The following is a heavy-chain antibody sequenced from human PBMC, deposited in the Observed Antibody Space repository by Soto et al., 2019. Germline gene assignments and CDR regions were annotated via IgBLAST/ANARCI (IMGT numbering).Heavy chain of an antibody. V-gene: IGHV3-30-3*01. Sequence: QVQLVESGGGVVQPGRSLRLSCAASGFTFSSYAMHWVRQAPGKGLEWVAVISYDGSNKYYADSVKGRFTISRDNSKNTLYLQMNSLRAEDTAVYYCAREKDIVVVPAAIPVGMDVWGQGTTVTVSS. D-gene: IGHD2-2*02. J-gene: IGHJ6*02. CDR1: GFTFSSYA. CDR2: ISYDGSNK. CDR3: AREKDIVVVPAAIPVGMDV.